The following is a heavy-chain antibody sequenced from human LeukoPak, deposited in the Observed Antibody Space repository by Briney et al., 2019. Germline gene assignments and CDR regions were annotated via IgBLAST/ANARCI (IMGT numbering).Heavy chain of an antibody. V-gene: IGHV3-23*01. J-gene: IGHJ4*02. D-gene: IGHD3-16*01. CDR2: ISGSGGST. Sequence: GGSLRLSCAASGFTFSSYEMNWVRQAPGKGLEWVSAISGSGGSTYYADSVKGRFTISRDNSKNTLYLQMNSLRAEDTAVYYCAKARRGSYDYVSLYYFDYWGQGTLVTVSS. CDR3: AKARRGSYDYVSLYYFDY. CDR1: GFTFSSYE.